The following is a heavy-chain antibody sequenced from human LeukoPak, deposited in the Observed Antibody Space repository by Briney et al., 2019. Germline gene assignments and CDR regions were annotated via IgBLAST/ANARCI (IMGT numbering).Heavy chain of an antibody. J-gene: IGHJ4*02. CDR3: AKDKRLRRHLYYFDY. V-gene: IGHV3-23*01. D-gene: IGHD5-12*01. CDR1: GFTFSSYA. CDR2: ISGSGGST. Sequence: QPGGSLRLSCAASGFTFSSYAMSWVRQAPGKGLEWVSAISGSGGSTYYADSVKGRFTISKDNSKNTLYLQMNSLRAEDTAVYYCAKDKRLRRHLYYFDYWGQGTLVTVSS.